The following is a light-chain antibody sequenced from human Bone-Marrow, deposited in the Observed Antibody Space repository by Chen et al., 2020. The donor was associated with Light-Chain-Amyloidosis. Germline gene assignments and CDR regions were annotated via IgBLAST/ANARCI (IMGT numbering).Light chain of an antibody. Sequence: SYELPQPPPVSVSPGQPARITCSGDDLPTKYAYWYQQKPGQAPGLVFHRDTERPSGISERFSGSSSGTTATLTISGVQAEDEADYHCQSADSSGTYEVIFGGGTKLTVL. CDR1: DLPTKY. J-gene: IGLJ2*01. V-gene: IGLV3-25*03. CDR3: QSADSSGTYEVI. CDR2: RDT.